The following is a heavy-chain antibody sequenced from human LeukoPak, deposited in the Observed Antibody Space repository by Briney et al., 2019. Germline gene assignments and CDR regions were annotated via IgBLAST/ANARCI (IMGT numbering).Heavy chain of an antibody. J-gene: IGHJ6*02. CDR3: ARTPPVFAVITLDF. CDR1: GYTFTGFG. D-gene: IGHD3-3*01. CDR2: ISVYTGNR. V-gene: IGHV1-18*01. Sequence: ASVKVSCKASGYTFTGFGISWVRQAPGQGLEWMGWISVYTGNRKYAQKFQGRVSMTTDTSTNTAYMELGSLGSGDTAVYYCARTPPVFAVITLDFWGQGTTVTVSS.